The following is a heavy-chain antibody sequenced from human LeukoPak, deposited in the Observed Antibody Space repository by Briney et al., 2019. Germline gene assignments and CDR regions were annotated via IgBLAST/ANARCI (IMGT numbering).Heavy chain of an antibody. CDR2: MNPNTGYT. D-gene: IGHD2-15*01. Sequence: GASVKVSCKASGYTFTSYDIIWVRQATGQGLEWMGWMNPNTGYTGYAHQFQGRITMTRNTAISTAYMDLSSLNSQDTAVYYCARSSAWAHFDNWSQGTLVSVSS. J-gene: IGHJ4*02. CDR3: ARSSAWAHFDN. V-gene: IGHV1-8*01. CDR1: GYTFTSYD.